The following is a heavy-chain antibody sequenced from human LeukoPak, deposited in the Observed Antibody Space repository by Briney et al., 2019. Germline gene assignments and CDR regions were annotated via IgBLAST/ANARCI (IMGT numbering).Heavy chain of an antibody. V-gene: IGHV3-23*01. CDR3: AKAVVPAGRYYYYGMDV. J-gene: IGHJ6*02. Sequence: AGGSLTLSCAASGFTFSSYAMSWVRQAPGKGLEWVSAISGSGGSTYYADSVKGRFTISRDNSKNTLYLQMNSLRAEDTAVYYCAKAVVPAGRYYYYGMDVWGQGTTVTVSS. CDR2: ISGSGGST. D-gene: IGHD2-2*01. CDR1: GFTFSSYA.